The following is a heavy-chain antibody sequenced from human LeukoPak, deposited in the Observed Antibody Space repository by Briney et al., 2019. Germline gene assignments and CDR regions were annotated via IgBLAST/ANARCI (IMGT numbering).Heavy chain of an antibody. CDR1: GYTFTTYY. CDR3: ARPTSKDTQYYYHSSGSFDY. Sequence: ASVKVSCKASGYTFTTYYMHWVRQAPGQGLEWMGIINPSSGSTSYAQKFQGRVTITADKSTSTACMELSSLRSEDTAVCFCARPTSKDTQYYYHSSGSFDYWGQGTLVTVSS. CDR2: INPSSGST. D-gene: IGHD3-22*01. V-gene: IGHV1-46*01. J-gene: IGHJ4*02.